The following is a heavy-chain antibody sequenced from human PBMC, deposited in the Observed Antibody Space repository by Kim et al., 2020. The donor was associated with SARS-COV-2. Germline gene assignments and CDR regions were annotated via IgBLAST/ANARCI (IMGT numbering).Heavy chain of an antibody. CDR3: ARESSSSEGRYYDL. J-gene: IGHJ2*01. V-gene: IGHV3-74*01. CDR2: IYSDGSGT. Sequence: GGSLRLSCAASGFTFSTYWMHWVREAPGKGLVWVSRIYSDGSGTSYADSVKGRFTTSRDNAKNTLYLQMNSLRAEDTALYYCARESSSSEGRYYDLWGRGTLVTVSS. CDR1: GFTFSTYW. D-gene: IGHD6-6*01.